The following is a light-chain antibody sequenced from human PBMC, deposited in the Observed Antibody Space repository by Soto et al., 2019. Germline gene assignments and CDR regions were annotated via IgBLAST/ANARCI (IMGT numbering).Light chain of an antibody. V-gene: IGKV3-15*01. CDR1: QRIRSN. CDR2: GAS. CDR3: QQYDNLPWT. J-gene: IGKJ1*01. Sequence: TQCPVTLSLSPGERATLSCRASQRIRSNYLAWYQQKPGQAPRLLIHGASTRAPGFPARFSGSGSGTDFTLTISSLQSEDFAVYYCQQYDNLPWTFGQGTKVDIK.